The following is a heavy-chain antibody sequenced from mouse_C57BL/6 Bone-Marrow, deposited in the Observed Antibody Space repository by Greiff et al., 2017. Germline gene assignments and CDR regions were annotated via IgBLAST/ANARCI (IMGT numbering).Heavy chain of an antibody. CDR1: GYTFTSYW. J-gene: IGHJ1*03. Sequence: QVQLQQPGAELVRPGSSVKLSCKASGYTFTSYWMDWVKQRPGQGLEWIGNIYPSDSETHYNQKFKDKATLTVDKSSSTAYMQLSSLTSEDSAVYYCARPYYYGSSRYCDVWGTGTTVTVSS. CDR3: ARPYYYGSSRYCDV. V-gene: IGHV1-61*01. CDR2: IYPSDSET. D-gene: IGHD1-1*01.